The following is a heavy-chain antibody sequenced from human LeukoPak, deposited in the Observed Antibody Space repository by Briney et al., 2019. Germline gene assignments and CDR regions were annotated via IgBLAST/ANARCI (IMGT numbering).Heavy chain of an antibody. V-gene: IGHV3-30*04. J-gene: IGHJ4*02. CDR1: GFTFSSYA. Sequence: GGSLRLSCAASGFTFSSYAMHWVRQAPGKGLEWVAVTSYDGSNKYYADSVKGRFTISRDNSKNTLYLQMNSLRAEDTAVYYCARMTTVTIQGPDYWGQGTLVTVSS. D-gene: IGHD4-17*01. CDR3: ARMTTVTIQGPDY. CDR2: TSYDGSNK.